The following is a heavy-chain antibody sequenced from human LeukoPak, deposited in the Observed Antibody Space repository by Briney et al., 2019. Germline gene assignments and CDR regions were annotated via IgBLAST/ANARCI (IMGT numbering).Heavy chain of an antibody. Sequence: PSETLSLTCTVSGGSISSYYWSWIRQPPGKGVEGIGYISYSGNTNYNPSLKIRVTTSVDTSKNQFSLQLSSVTAADTAVYYCARELYYDSSGFGAFDIWGQGTMVTVSS. D-gene: IGHD3-22*01. J-gene: IGHJ3*02. CDR3: ARELYYDSSGFGAFDI. CDR2: ISYSGNT. V-gene: IGHV4-59*01. CDR1: GGSISSYY.